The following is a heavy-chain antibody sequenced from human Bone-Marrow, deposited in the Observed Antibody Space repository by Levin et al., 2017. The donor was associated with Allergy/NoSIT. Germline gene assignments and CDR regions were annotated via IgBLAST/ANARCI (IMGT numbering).Heavy chain of an antibody. CDR3: ARHNVDVDSQFDQ. V-gene: IGHV4-39*01. D-gene: IGHD5-12*01. J-gene: IGHJ4*02. CDR2: IYHSGRT. CDR1: GGSINRSSNY. Sequence: SETLSLTCTVSGGSINRSSNYWAWIRQPPGKGLEWIGSIYHSGRTYYNPSLKSRVTISVDTSKNQFSLKMNSVTAADTAVFHCARHNVDVDSQFDQWGRGNLVTVSS.